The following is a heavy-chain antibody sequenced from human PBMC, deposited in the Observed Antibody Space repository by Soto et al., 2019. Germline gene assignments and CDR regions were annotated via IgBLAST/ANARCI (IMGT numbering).Heavy chain of an antibody. CDR2: IYPGDSDT. CDR1: GYSFTSYW. V-gene: IGHV5-51*01. CDR3: ARQLILTDYYYYGMDV. Sequence: GESLKISCKGSGYSFTSYWIGWVRQMPGKGLEWMGIIYPGDSDTRYSPSFQGQVTISADKSISTAYLQWSSLKASDTAMYYCARQLILTDYYYYGMDVWGQGTTVTVPS. J-gene: IGHJ6*02.